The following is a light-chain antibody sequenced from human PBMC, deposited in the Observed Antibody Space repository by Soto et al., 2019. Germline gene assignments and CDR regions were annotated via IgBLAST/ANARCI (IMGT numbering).Light chain of an antibody. CDR2: GAS. J-gene: IGKJ1*01. CDR3: QQYGGSPRT. CDR1: QRVGGTF. V-gene: IGKV3-20*01. Sequence: EIVLTHSPGTPSSFPPEGTTLSCRASQRVGGTFLAWYQQKGGQAPRLLIHGASNRATGIPDRFSGSGSGTDFTLTISRLEPEDFAVYHCQQYGGSPRTFGQGTKVDIK.